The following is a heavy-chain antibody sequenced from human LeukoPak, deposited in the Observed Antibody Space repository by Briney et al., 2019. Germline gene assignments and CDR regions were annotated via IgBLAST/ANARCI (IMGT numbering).Heavy chain of an antibody. J-gene: IGHJ6*04. CDR1: GSRFTSYW. D-gene: IGHD2-2*01. CDR2: IYPGDSDT. V-gene: IGHV5-51*01. Sequence: GESLKISCKGSGSRFTSYWIGWVRQLPGKGLEWMGIIYPGDSDTRYSPSFQGQVTISADKSISTAYLQWSSLKASDTAMYYCARVLGYCSSTSCYYPYYYYYGMDVWGKGTTVTVSS. CDR3: ARVLGYCSSTSCYYPYYYYYGMDV.